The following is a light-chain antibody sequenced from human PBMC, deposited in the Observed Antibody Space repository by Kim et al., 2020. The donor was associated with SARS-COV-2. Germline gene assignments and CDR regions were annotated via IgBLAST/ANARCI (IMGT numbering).Light chain of an antibody. CDR1: SSDIGAYNY. J-gene: IGLJ3*02. CDR2: EAT. V-gene: IGLV2-8*01. Sequence: QSALTQPPSASGSPGQSVTISCTGTSSDIGAYNYVSWYKQHPGKAPKLMIYEATYRPSGVPDRFSGSKSGNTASLTVSGLQADDEADYYCSAFAGRNTLLFGGGTKVTVL. CDR3: SAFAGRNTLL.